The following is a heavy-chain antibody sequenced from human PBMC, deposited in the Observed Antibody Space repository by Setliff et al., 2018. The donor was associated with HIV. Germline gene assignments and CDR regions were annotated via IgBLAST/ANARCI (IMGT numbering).Heavy chain of an antibody. D-gene: IGHD6-6*01. CDR1: GGSFSGYY. CDR3: ARKAVGRIADRPTYFDY. Sequence: PSETLSLTCAVYGGSFSGYYWSWIRQSPGKGLDWIGEINHSGSTNYSPSLKSRVTISVDTSKNQFSLKVTSVTAADTAVYYCARKAVGRIADRPTYFDYWGQGILVTVSS. J-gene: IGHJ4*02. V-gene: IGHV4-34*01. CDR2: INHSGST.